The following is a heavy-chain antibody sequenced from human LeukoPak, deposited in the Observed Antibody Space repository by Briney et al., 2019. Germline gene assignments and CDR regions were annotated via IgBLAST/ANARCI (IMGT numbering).Heavy chain of an antibody. Sequence: SETLSLTCTVSGGSISSYYLSWIRQPPGKGLEWIGYIYYSSSTNYNPSLKKRLTISLDTSKHQFSLKLSSVTAADTAVYYCARGGIAVAGTLGYWGQGTLVTVSS. CDR2: IYYSSST. CDR1: GGSISSYY. CDR3: ARGGIAVAGTLGY. V-gene: IGHV4-59*01. D-gene: IGHD6-19*01. J-gene: IGHJ4*02.